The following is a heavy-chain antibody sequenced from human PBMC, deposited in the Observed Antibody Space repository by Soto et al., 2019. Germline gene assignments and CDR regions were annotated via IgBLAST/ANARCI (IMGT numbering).Heavy chain of an antibody. J-gene: IGHJ6*02. D-gene: IGHD6-13*01. CDR1: GFTFSSYA. CDR2: ISGSGGSS. CDR3: AKVTKRAAAGRYEYYKYGMDV. Sequence: GGSLRLSCAASGFTFSSYAMTWVRQAPGKGLEWVSVISGSGGSSYYAASVKGRFTISRDNSKNTVYLQMNGLRAEDTALYFCAKVTKRAAAGRYEYYKYGMDVWGQGTTVTVSS. V-gene: IGHV3-23*01.